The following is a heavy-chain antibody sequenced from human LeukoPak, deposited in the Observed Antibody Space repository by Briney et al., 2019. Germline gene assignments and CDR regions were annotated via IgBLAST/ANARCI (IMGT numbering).Heavy chain of an antibody. Sequence: SQTLSLTCTVSGGSISSGSYYWSWIRQPAGKGLEWIGRIYTSGSTNYNPSLKSRVTISVDTSKNQFSLKLSSVTAADTAVYYCATLTNVHMVTALDYWGQGTLVTVSS. CDR1: GGSISSGSYY. V-gene: IGHV4-61*02. CDR3: ATLTNVHMVTALDY. J-gene: IGHJ4*02. CDR2: IYTSGST. D-gene: IGHD2-21*02.